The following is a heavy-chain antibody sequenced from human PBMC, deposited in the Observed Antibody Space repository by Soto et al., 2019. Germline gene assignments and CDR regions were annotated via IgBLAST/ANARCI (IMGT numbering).Heavy chain of an antibody. CDR1: GGSISRGGYY. J-gene: IGHJ4*02. D-gene: IGHD2-15*01. Sequence: SETLSLTCTVSGGSISRGGYYWSWIRQHPGKGLEWIGYIYYSGSTYYNPSLKSRVTIPVDTSKNQFSLKLSSVTAADTAVYYCARDKRDNYYFDYWGQGTLVTVSS. CDR3: ARDKRDNYYFDY. CDR2: IYYSGST. V-gene: IGHV4-31*03.